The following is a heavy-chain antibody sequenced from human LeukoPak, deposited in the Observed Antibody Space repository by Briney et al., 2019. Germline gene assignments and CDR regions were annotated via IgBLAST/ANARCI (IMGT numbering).Heavy chain of an antibody. CDR3: ARVTGYMIEDYFDY. J-gene: IGHJ4*02. Sequence: PSETLSLTCTVSGDAIIDDSWSWIRQPPGKGLEWIGYIYYSGSTNYNPSLKSRVTISVDTSKNQFSRRLSSVTAADTAVYYCARVTGYMIEDYFDYGGQGTLVTVPS. V-gene: IGHV4-59*01. CDR1: GDAIIDDS. D-gene: IGHD3-22*01. CDR2: IYYSGST.